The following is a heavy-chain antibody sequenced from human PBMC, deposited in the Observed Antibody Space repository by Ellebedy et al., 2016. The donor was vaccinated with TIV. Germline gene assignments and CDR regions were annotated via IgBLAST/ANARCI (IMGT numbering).Heavy chain of an antibody. Sequence: AASVKVSCKASGGTFSSYAIIWVRQAPGQVLEWMGRIIPILGIANYAQKFQGRVTITADKSTSTAYMELSSLRSEDTAVYYCERPENYYDSSGYYYPFDYWGQGTLVTVSS. CDR1: GGTFSSYA. CDR3: ERPENYYDSSGYYYPFDY. V-gene: IGHV1-69*04. J-gene: IGHJ4*02. CDR2: IIPILGIA. D-gene: IGHD3-22*01.